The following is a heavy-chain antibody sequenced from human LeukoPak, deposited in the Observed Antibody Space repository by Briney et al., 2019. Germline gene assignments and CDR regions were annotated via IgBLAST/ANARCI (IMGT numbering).Heavy chain of an antibody. Sequence: SVKVSCKASGGTFSSYAISWVRQAPGQGLEWMGGIIPIFGTANYAQKFQGRVTITADESTSTAYMELSSLRSEDTAVYYCANQGNYYDSSGFDVWGQGTMVTVSS. CDR1: GGTFSSYA. V-gene: IGHV1-69*01. CDR3: ANQGNYYDSSGFDV. D-gene: IGHD3-22*01. CDR2: IIPIFGTA. J-gene: IGHJ3*01.